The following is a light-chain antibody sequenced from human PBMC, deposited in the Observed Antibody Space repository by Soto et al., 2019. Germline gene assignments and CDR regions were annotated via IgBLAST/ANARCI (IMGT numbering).Light chain of an antibody. Sequence: QSVLTQPPSASGTPGQRVTISCSGSSSNIGSNYVYWYQQLPGTAPKLLIYRNNQRPSGVPDRFSGSKSGTSASLAISGLRSEDEADYYCAAWDDSLSGSHVFGTATNVTVL. V-gene: IGLV1-47*01. CDR3: AAWDDSLSGSHV. CDR2: RNN. J-gene: IGLJ1*01. CDR1: SSNIGSNY.